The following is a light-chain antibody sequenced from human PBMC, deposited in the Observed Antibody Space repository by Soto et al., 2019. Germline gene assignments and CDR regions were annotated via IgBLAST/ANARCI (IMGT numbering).Light chain of an antibody. J-gene: IGKJ4*01. Sequence: EIVMTQSPATLSVSPGERATLSCRASQSVSSNLAWYQQKPGQAPRLLIYGASTRATGIPARFSGSGSGTDFTLTISSLEPEDFAVYYCQQYYNWPLTFGGGTKVDI. CDR3: QQYYNWPLT. CDR1: QSVSSN. V-gene: IGKV3-15*01. CDR2: GAS.